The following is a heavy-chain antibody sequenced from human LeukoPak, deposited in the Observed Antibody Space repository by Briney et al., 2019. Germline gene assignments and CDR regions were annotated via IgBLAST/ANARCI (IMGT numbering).Heavy chain of an antibody. CDR1: GGSIDNYY. CDR3: TRYSSSWASWFDA. D-gene: IGHD6-13*01. V-gene: IGHV4-4*07. J-gene: IGHJ5*02. CDR2: IYTSGIT. Sequence: SETLSLTCTVSGGSIDNYYWSWIRQPAGKGLEWIGRIYTSGITNYNPSLKSRVTMSVDTSKNQFSLKLSSVTAADTAVYYCTRYSSSWASWFDAWGQGTLVTVSS.